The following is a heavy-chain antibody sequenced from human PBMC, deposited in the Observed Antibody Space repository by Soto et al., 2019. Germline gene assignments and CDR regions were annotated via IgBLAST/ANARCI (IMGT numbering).Heavy chain of an antibody. CDR1: GGSFSGYY. V-gene: IGHV4-34*01. D-gene: IGHD3-10*01. J-gene: IGHJ5*02. CDR2: INHSGST. CDR3: ARGYGSGSYYRVARFDP. Sequence: SETLSLTCAVYGGSFSGYYWSWIRQPPGKGLEWIGEINHSGSTNYNPSLKSRVTVSVDTSKNQFSLKLSSVTAADTAVYYCARGYGSGSYYRVARFDPWGQGTLVTVSS.